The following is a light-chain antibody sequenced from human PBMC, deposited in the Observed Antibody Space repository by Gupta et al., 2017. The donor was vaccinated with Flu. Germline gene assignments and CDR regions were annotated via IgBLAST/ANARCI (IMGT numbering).Light chain of an antibody. CDR3: QQYTSDPWT. Sequence: PSSLCASMGDKVSVSVLADQSDRGWLAWFQQKPGKAPKLLIYQASNLESGVPSRFSGSGSGTEFTLTISNLQPDDSATYYCQQYTSDPWTFGQGTKVEIK. CDR1: QSDRGW. V-gene: IGKV1-5*03. J-gene: IGKJ1*01. CDR2: QAS.